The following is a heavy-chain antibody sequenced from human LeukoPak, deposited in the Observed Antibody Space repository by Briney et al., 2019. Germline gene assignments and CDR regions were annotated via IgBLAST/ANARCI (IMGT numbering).Heavy chain of an antibody. Sequence: GGSLRLPCAASGFTFSDYYTSWIRQAPGKGLEWVSYISSSGSTIYYADSVKGRFTISRDNAKNSLYLQMNSLRAEDTAVYYCARDAYCSSTSCYFAGHNWFDPWGQGTLVTVSS. J-gene: IGHJ5*02. CDR3: ARDAYCSSTSCYFAGHNWFDP. D-gene: IGHD2-2*01. CDR2: ISSSGSTI. CDR1: GFTFSDYY. V-gene: IGHV3-11*01.